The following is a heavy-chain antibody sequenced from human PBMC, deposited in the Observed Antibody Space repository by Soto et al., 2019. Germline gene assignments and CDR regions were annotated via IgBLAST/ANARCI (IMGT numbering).Heavy chain of an antibody. CDR2: IYSGGST. D-gene: IGHD2-2*01. CDR1: GFTVSSNY. CDR3: AKDQDIVVVPAAMPFGCFDY. V-gene: IGHV3-53*01. Sequence: LRLSCAASGFTVSSNYMSWVRQAPGKGLEWVSVIYSGGSTYYADSVKGRFTISRDNSKNTLYLQMNSLRAEDTAVYYCAKDQDIVVVPAAMPFGCFDYWGQGTLVTVSS. J-gene: IGHJ4*02.